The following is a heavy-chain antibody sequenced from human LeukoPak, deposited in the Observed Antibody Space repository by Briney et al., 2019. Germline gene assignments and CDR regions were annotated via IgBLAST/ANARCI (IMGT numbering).Heavy chain of an antibody. V-gene: IGHV3-23*01. D-gene: IGHD6-6*01. CDR3: AKRLWRSSDSYYYYGMDV. J-gene: IGHJ6*02. CDR2: ISGSGGST. Sequence: SGGSLRLSCAASGFTFSSYAMSWVRQAPGKGLEWVSAISGSGGSTYYADSVKGRFTISRDNSKNTLYLQMNSLRAEDTAVYYCAKRLWRSSDSYYYYGMDVWGQGTTVTVSS. CDR1: GFTFSSYA.